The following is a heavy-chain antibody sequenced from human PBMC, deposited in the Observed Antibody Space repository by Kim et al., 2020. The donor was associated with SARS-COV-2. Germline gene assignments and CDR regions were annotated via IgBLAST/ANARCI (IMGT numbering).Heavy chain of an antibody. Sequence: SPSFQGQVTTSADTSISTAYLQWSSLKASDTAMYYCARRGPYGSGSYHDYWGQGTLVTVSS. D-gene: IGHD3-10*01. V-gene: IGHV5-51*01. CDR3: ARRGPYGSGSYHDY. J-gene: IGHJ4*02.